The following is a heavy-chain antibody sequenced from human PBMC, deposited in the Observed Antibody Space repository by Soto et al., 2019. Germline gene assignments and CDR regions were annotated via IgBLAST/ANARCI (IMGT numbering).Heavy chain of an antibody. CDR3: ARVGYCGGDCSFPDY. V-gene: IGHV4-59*01. CDR2: IYYSGST. J-gene: IGHJ4*02. Sequence: SETLSLTCTVSGDSISNYFWSWIRQPPGKGLEWIGYIYYSGSTNYNPSLKSRVTMSVDTSKNQFSLKLSSVTAADTAVYYCARVGYCGGDCSFPDYWGQGTLVTVS. CDR1: GDSISNYF. D-gene: IGHD2-21*02.